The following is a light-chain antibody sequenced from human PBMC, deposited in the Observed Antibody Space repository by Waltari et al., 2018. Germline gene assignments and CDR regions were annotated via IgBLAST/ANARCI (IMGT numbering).Light chain of an antibody. CDR2: EVS. CDR1: SSDVGGYNY. CDR3: GSYAGSYTFYV. Sequence: QSALTQPRSVSGSPGQSVTISCTGTSSDVGGYNYVSWYPQHPGKAPKLMIYEVSKRPSGVPDRCSGSTSGNTASLTISGVQAEDEADYYCGSYAGSYTFYVFGTGTKVTVL. J-gene: IGLJ1*01. V-gene: IGLV2-11*01.